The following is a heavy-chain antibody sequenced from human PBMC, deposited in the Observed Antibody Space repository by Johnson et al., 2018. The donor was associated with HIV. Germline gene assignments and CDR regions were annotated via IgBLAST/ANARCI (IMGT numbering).Heavy chain of an antibody. Sequence: VQLVESGGGLVQPGGSLRLSCAASGFTFSSYWMSWVRQAPGKGLEWVANIKQDGSEKYYVDSVKGRFTISRDNSKNTLYLQMNSLRADDTAVYYCAREGDYYDSSGYWAAFDIWGQGTMVTVSS. CDR3: AREGDYYDSSGYWAAFDI. V-gene: IGHV3-7*01. CDR2: IKQDGSEK. D-gene: IGHD3-22*01. CDR1: GFTFSSYW. J-gene: IGHJ3*02.